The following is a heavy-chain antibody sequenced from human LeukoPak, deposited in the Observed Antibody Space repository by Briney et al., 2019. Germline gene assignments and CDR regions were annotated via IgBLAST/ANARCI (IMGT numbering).Heavy chain of an antibody. D-gene: IGHD3-10*01. V-gene: IGHV3-48*03. CDR2: ISSSGSTI. CDR1: GFTFSSYY. Sequence: GGSLRLSCAASGFTFSSYYMHWVRQAPGKGLVWVSRISSSGSTIYYADSVKGRFTISRDNAKNSLYLQMNSLRAEDTAVYYCATLAPVLLWFGESDYWGQGTLVTVSS. J-gene: IGHJ4*02. CDR3: ATLAPVLLWFGESDY.